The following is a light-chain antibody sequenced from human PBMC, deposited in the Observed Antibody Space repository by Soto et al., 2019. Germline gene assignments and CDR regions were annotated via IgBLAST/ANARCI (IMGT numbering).Light chain of an antibody. CDR2: DVS. Sequence: QSALTQPASVSGSPGQSITISCTGTSSDVGGYNYVSWYQQHPGKAPKLMIYDVSNRPSGVSNRFSGSKSGNTASLTISGLQAEDEADYYCSSYTSSSTLHVFGTGTTVTVL. CDR3: SSYTSSSTLHV. V-gene: IGLV2-14*01. CDR1: SSDVGGYNY. J-gene: IGLJ1*01.